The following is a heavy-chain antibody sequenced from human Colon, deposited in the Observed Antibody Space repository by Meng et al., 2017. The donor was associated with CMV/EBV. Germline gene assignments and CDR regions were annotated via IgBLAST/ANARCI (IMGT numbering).Heavy chain of an antibody. Sequence: GSLRLSCTVSGGSVSSGSYYWSWIRQPPGKGLEWIGYIYYSGSTNYNPSLKSRVTISVDTSKNQFSLKLSSVTAADTAVYYCASIPRGILIRLFDFWGQGTLVTVSS. D-gene: IGHD2-15*01. V-gene: IGHV4-61*01. J-gene: IGHJ4*02. CDR3: ASIPRGILIRLFDF. CDR2: IYYSGST. CDR1: GGSVSSGSYY.